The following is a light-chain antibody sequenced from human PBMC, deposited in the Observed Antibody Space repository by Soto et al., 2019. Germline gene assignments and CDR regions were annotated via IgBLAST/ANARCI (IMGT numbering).Light chain of an antibody. V-gene: IGKV1-5*01. J-gene: IGKJ1*01. CDR3: QHYNSYSEA. CDR2: SSS. CDR1: QGISTW. Sequence: DIQMTQSPSTLSSSVGDRVTIACRASQGISTWVVWYQQKPGAAPKLLIHSSSNLQSGVPSRFSGSGSGTEFTLTISSLQPDDFATYYCQHYNSYSEAFGQGTKVDI.